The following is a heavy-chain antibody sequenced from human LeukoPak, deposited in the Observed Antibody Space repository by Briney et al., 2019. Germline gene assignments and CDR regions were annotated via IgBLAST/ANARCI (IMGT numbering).Heavy chain of an antibody. CDR1: GFTFSSYS. J-gene: IGHJ4*02. CDR2: ISSSSYI. D-gene: IGHD3-3*01. V-gene: IGHV3-21*04. Sequence: PGGSLRLSCAASGFTFSSYSMTWVRQAPGKGLEWVSSISSSSYIYYADSVKGRFTISRDNSKNTLYLQMNSLRAEDTAVYYCAKDQVANDFWSGYNSWGQGTLVTVSS. CDR3: AKDQVANDFWSGYNS.